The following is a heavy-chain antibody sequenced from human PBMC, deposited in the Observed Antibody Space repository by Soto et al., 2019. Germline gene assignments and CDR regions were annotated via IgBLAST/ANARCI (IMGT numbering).Heavy chain of an antibody. Sequence: EVQLLESGGGLVQPGGSLRLSCAASGFTFSSYAMSWVRQAPGKGLEWVSAISGSGGSTYYADSVKGRFTISRDKSKNTLYLQMNSLRAEDTAVYYCAGGYYDYVWGSYRYGYGMDVWGQGTTVTVSS. CDR2: ISGSGGST. J-gene: IGHJ6*02. CDR1: GFTFSSYA. CDR3: AGGYYDYVWGSYRYGYGMDV. V-gene: IGHV3-23*01. D-gene: IGHD3-16*02.